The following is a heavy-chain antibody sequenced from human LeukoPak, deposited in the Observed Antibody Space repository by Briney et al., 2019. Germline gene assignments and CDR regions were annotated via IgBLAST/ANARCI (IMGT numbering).Heavy chain of an antibody. Sequence: GGSLRLSCTASGFTFGDYAMSWFRQAPGKGLEWVGFIRSKAYGGTTEYAASVKGRFTISRDDSKSIAYLQMNSLKPEDTAVYYCIRTIAAAGTCRWFDPWGQGTLVTVSS. V-gene: IGHV3-49*03. CDR3: IRTIAAAGTCRWFDP. CDR1: GFTFGDYA. J-gene: IGHJ5*02. D-gene: IGHD6-13*01. CDR2: IRSKAYGGTT.